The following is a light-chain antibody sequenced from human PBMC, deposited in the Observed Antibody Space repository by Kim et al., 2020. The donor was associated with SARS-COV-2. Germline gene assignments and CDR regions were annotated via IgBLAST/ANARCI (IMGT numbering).Light chain of an antibody. V-gene: IGLV3-19*01. CDR2: GTN. J-gene: IGLJ2*01. CDR3: QSRDSGGNVV. CDR1: SLRSYY. Sequence: SSELTQDPAVSVALGQTVRITCQGDSLRSYYATWYQQKPRQAPILVIYGTNNRPSGIPDRFSGSASGNTASLTISGAQAEDEADFYCQSRDSGGNVVFGGGTHLTVL.